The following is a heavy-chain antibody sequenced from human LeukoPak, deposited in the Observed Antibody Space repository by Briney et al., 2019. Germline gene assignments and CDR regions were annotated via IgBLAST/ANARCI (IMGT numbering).Heavy chain of an antibody. Sequence: ASVKVSCKASGYTFTSYYMHWVRQAPGQGLEWMGIINPSGGSTSYAQKFQGRVTMTRDMSTSTVYMELSSLRSEDTAVYYCARSSVVSIAVASGGYYMDVWGKGTTVTVSS. CDR1: GYTFTSYY. D-gene: IGHD6-19*01. CDR3: ARSSVVSIAVASGGYYMDV. J-gene: IGHJ6*03. CDR2: INPSGGST. V-gene: IGHV1-46*01.